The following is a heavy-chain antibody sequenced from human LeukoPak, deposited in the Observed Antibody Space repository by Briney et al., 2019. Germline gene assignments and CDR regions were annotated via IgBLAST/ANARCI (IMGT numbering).Heavy chain of an antibody. CDR3: ARLSWDCSGGSCSFWFDP. CDR2: MNPNSGNT. D-gene: IGHD2-15*01. Sequence: ASVKVSCKASGYTFTSYDINWVRQATGRGLEWMGWMNPNSGNTGYAQKFQGRVTMTRNTSISTAYMELSSLRSEDTAVYYCARLSWDCSGGSCSFWFDPWGQGTLVTVSS. V-gene: IGHV1-8*01. CDR1: GYTFTSYD. J-gene: IGHJ5*02.